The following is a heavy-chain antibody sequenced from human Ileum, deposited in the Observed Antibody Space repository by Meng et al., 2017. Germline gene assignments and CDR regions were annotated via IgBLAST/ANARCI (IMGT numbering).Heavy chain of an antibody. CDR2: ISHSGSA. Sequence: QVPLEEPGPGLVRPSGTLSLTCAVSSGSISSNTYWSWVRQPPGKGLEWIGQISHSGSAYYNPSLKSRVTMSVDKSKSQFSLMLTSVTAADTAIYYCARHGGYSQDFWGQGTLVTVSS. CDR3: ARHGGYSQDF. D-gene: IGHD4-23*01. J-gene: IGHJ4*02. CDR1: SGSISSNTY. V-gene: IGHV4-4*02.